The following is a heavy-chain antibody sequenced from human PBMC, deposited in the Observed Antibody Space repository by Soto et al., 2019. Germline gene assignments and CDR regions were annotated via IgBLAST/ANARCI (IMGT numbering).Heavy chain of an antibody. D-gene: IGHD2-21*01. V-gene: IGHV3-11*06. CDR1: GFPFSDHY. J-gene: IGHJ4*02. CDR3: SRGGGGGLFDL. Sequence: QVQLVESGGGLVKPGGSLRLSCASSGFPFSDHYMSWIRRSPGKGLEFLSYISPGTTYKNYADSVKGRFTISGDNAKSSLYLQLNGLRAEDTAVYFCSRGGGGGLFDLWGQGTFVTVSS. CDR2: ISPGTTYK.